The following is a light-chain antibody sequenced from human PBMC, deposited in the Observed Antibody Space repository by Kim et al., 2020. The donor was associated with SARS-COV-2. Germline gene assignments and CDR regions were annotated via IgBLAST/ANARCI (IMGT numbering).Light chain of an antibody. V-gene: IGKV1-5*01. CDR2: DAS. J-gene: IGKJ4*01. CDR1: QSISSW. CDR3: QQYNSYPLT. Sequence: ASVGDRVTITCRASQSISSWLAWYQQKPGKAPKLLIYDASSLESGVPSRFSGSGSETEFTLTISSMQPDDFATYDCQQYNSYPLTFGGGTKVDIK.